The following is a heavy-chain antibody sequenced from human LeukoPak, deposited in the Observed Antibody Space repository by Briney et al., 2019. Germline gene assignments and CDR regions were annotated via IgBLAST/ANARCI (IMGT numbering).Heavy chain of an antibody. CDR3: ARALRYSSPFDY. V-gene: IGHV3-74*01. D-gene: IGHD6-13*01. CDR1: GFTFSCYW. J-gene: IGHJ4*02. CDR2: INSDGSST. Sequence: PGGSLRLSCAASGFTFSCYWMHWVRQAPGKGLVWVSRINSDGSSTSYADSVKGRFTISRDNAKNTLYLQMNSLRAEDTAVYYCARALRYSSPFDYWGQGTLVTVSS.